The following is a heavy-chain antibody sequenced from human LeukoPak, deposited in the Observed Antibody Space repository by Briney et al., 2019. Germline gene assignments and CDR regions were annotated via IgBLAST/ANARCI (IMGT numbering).Heavy chain of an antibody. V-gene: IGHV4-39*07. Sequence: PSETLSLTCTVAGDSISTSRYYWGWLRQPPWKGLQWIGSIFSTGSTYYNPSLKSRVTISIDTSKNHFSLRLNSVTAADTAVYYCAWGRQLNFFDLWGQGTLVTVSS. D-gene: IGHD2-2*01. CDR3: AWGRQLNFFDL. CDR1: GDSISTSRYY. J-gene: IGHJ4*02. CDR2: IFSTGST.